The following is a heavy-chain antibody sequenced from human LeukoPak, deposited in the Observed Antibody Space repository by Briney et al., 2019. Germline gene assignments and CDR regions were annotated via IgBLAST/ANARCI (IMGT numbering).Heavy chain of an antibody. D-gene: IGHD1-26*01. Sequence: GGSLKLSCAASGFTFSGSAMHWVRQASGKGLEWVGRIRSKANSYATAYAASVKGRFTISRDDSKNTAYLQMNSLKTEDTAVYYCTRHVVGATDFDYWGQGTLVTVSS. J-gene: IGHJ4*02. CDR1: GFTFSGSA. CDR3: TRHVVGATDFDY. V-gene: IGHV3-73*01. CDR2: IRSKANSYAT.